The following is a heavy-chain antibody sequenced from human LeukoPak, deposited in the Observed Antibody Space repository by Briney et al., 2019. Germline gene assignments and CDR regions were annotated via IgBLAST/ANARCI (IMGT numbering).Heavy chain of an antibody. CDR1: GYTFTSYG. D-gene: IGHD2-2*01. CDR2: ISGYNGNT. V-gene: IGHV1-18*01. J-gene: IGHJ1*01. Sequence: GASVKVSCKASGYTFTSYGISWVRQAPGQGLEWMGWISGYNGNTNYAQKLQGRVTMTTDTSTNIAHMELRSLRSDDTAVYYCGRDGYQPLDVTYFQHWGQGTLVTVSS. CDR3: GRDGYQPLDVTYFQH.